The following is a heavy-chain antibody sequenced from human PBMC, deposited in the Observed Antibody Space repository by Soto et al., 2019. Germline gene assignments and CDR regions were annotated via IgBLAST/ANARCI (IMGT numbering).Heavy chain of an antibody. J-gene: IGHJ4*02. CDR3: AKRALIWATNYYFDY. CDR1: GFTFNDYG. V-gene: IGHV3-23*01. CDR2: ISGSGGSK. Sequence: PGGSLRLSCAASGFTFNDYGLHWVRQAPGKGLEWVSAISGSGGSKYYADSVKGRFTISRDNSKNTLCLQMNSLRAEDTAVYYCAKRALIWATNYYFDYWGQGTLVTVSS. D-gene: IGHD2-15*01.